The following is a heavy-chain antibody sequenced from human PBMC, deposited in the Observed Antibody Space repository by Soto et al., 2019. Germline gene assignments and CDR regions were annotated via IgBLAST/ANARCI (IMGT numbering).Heavy chain of an antibody. CDR2: ISFDGSNK. J-gene: IGHJ4*02. V-gene: IGHV3-30-3*01. CDR3: ARDYSTTAPFDY. Sequence: ESGGGVVQPGRSLRLACAASGFTFSIYTFHWVRQAPGKGLGWVAVISFDGSNKYYGDSVKGRFTISRDNSKNTLYLQMNSLRVEDTAVYYCARDYSTTAPFDYWGQGTLVSVSS. CDR1: GFTFSIYT. D-gene: IGHD2-21*01.